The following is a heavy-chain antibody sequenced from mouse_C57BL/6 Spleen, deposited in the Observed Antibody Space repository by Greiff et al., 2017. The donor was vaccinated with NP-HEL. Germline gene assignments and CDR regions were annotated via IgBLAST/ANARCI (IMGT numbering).Heavy chain of an antibody. CDR2: ISSGSSTI. D-gene: IGHD1-2*01. CDR1: GFTFSDYG. CDR3: VGTLLRLYAMDY. V-gene: IGHV5-17*01. Sequence: DVKLVESGGGLVKPGGSLKLSCAASGFTFSDYGMHWVRQAPEKGLEWVAYISSGSSTIYYADTVKGRFTISRDNAKNTLFLQMTSLRSEDTAMYYCVGTLLRLYAMDYWGQGTSVTVSS. J-gene: IGHJ4*01.